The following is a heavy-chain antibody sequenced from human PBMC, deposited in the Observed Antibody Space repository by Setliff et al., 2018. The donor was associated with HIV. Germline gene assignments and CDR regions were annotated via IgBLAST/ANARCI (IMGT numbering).Heavy chain of an antibody. CDR3: ARDDVGYCSGGSCYHLFDTFDI. CDR2: INAGNGNT. Sequence: ASVKVSCKASGYTFTRYAMHWVRQAPGQRLEWMGWINAGNGNTKYSQKIQGRVTITRDTSASTAYMELRSLRSDDTAVYYWARDDVGYCSGGSCYHLFDTFDIWGQGTVVTVSS. V-gene: IGHV1-3*01. D-gene: IGHD2-15*01. J-gene: IGHJ3*02. CDR1: GYTFTRYA.